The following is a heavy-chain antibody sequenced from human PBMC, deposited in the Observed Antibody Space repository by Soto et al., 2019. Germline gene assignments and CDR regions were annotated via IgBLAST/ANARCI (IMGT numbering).Heavy chain of an antibody. J-gene: IGHJ4*02. D-gene: IGHD3-16*02. Sequence: SQTLSLTCAISGDSVSSNSAAWNWIRQSPSRGLEWLGRTYYSSKWINDYAASVKGRLNITPDTSKNQFSMQLNSVTPEDTAVYYCARDSPRSLNPQLRGELSFFDYWGQGTLVTVSS. CDR1: GDSVSSNSAA. V-gene: IGHV6-1*01. CDR3: ARDSPRSLNPQLRGELSFFDY. CDR2: TYYSSKWIN.